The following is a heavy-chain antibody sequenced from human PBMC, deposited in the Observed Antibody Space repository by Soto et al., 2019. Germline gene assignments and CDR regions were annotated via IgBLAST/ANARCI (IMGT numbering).Heavy chain of an antibody. CDR3: AGGGRPNYYYYGMDV. V-gene: IGHV3-48*03. CDR2: ISSSGSTK. Sequence: EVQLVESGGGLVQPGGSLRLSCAASGFTFSSYEMNWVRQAPGKGLEWVSYISSSGSTKYYADSVKGRFTISRDKAKNSLYLQMNSLRAEDTAVYYCAGGGRPNYYYYGMDVWGQGTTVTVSS. CDR1: GFTFSSYE. D-gene: IGHD3-16*01. J-gene: IGHJ6*02.